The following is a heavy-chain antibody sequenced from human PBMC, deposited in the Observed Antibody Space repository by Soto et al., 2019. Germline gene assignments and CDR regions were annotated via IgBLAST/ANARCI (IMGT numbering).Heavy chain of an antibody. CDR3: AKAGGVIDDTTVYRQIDY. CDR2: IDKSAESA. V-gene: IGHV3-23*01. Sequence: PGGSLRLSCAASEFTFSSYAMSWVRQAPGKGLEWVSGIDKSAESAFYADSVKGRFTISRDNFKNTLYLQMNSLRVEDTAVYYCAKAGGVIDDTTVYRQIDYWGQGTLVTVSS. D-gene: IGHD2-8*02. CDR1: EFTFSSYA. J-gene: IGHJ4*02.